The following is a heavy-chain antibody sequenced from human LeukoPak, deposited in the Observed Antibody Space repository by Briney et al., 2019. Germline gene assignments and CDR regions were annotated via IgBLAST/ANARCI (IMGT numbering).Heavy chain of an antibody. CDR2: IKQDGSEK. Sequence: GGSLRLSCAASGFTFSSYWMSWARQAPGKGLEWVANIKQDGSEKYYVDSVKGRFTISRDNAKNSLYLQMNSLRAEDTAVYYCARDSYIVLMVYAARNFDYWGQGTLVTVSS. CDR3: ARDSYIVLMVYAARNFDY. CDR1: GFTFSSYW. V-gene: IGHV3-7*01. D-gene: IGHD2-8*01. J-gene: IGHJ4*02.